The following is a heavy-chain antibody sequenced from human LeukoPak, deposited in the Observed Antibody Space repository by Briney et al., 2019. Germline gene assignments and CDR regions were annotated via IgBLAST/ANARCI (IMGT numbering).Heavy chain of an antibody. D-gene: IGHD1-26*01. CDR1: GYSIRSGYY. CDR2: IYHSGSI. V-gene: IGHV4-38-2*02. Sequence: PSETLSLTCTVSGYSIRSGYYWGWIRQPPGKGLEWIGSIYHSGSIYHNPSLRSRVTISVDTSKNQFSLKLSSVTAADTAVYYCARWGIVGATELSFDYWGQGTLVTVSS. CDR3: ARWGIVGATELSFDY. J-gene: IGHJ4*02.